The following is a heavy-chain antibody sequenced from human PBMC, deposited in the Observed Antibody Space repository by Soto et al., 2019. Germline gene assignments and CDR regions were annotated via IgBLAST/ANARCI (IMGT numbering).Heavy chain of an antibody. V-gene: IGHV4-39*01. CDR2: IYYSGIT. D-gene: IGHD6-19*01. J-gene: IGHJ5*02. CDR3: ARHYSSGSRNWFDP. CDR1: GGSINSSSYF. Sequence: SETLSLTCSVSGGSINSSSYFWGWVRQPPGKGLEWSGSIYYSGITYDNPSLRSRVTISVDTSKNQFSLKLSSVTAADTAVFYCARHYSSGSRNWFDPWGQGTLVTVSS.